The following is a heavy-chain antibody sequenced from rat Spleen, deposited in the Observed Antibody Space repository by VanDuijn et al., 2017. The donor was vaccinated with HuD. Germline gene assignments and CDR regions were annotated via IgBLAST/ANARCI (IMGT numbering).Heavy chain of an antibody. D-gene: IGHD1-11*01. Sequence: EVQLVESGGGLVQPGRSLKLSCAASGFTFSNYGMAWVRQAPTKGLEWVATISYDGSSTYYRDSVKGRFTISRDNAKSTLNLQMDSLRSEDTATYYCTTGLRLFAYWGQGVMVTVSS. CDR2: ISYDGSST. CDR1: GFTFSNYG. CDR3: TTGLRLFAY. V-gene: IGHV5-29*01. J-gene: IGHJ2*01.